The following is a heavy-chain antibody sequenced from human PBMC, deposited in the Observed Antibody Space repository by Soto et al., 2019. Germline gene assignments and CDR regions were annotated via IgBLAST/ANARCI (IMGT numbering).Heavy chain of an antibody. D-gene: IGHD2-2*03. Sequence: KFSDTLSLTCTVSGGSVSSSTYSWGWIRQSPGQGLEWIGTIYSSENTYYNPSLVSRVTISVDTSKNDFSLKLSSVTAADTAVYYCARLNGYCLSPNCHGHYGMDVWGQGTTVT. V-gene: IGHV4-39*02. J-gene: IGHJ6*02. CDR2: IYSSENT. CDR3: ARLNGYCLSPNCHGHYGMDV. CDR1: GGSVSSSTYS.